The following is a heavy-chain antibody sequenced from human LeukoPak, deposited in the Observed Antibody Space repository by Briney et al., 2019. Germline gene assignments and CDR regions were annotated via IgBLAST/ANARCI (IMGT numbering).Heavy chain of an antibody. J-gene: IGHJ3*02. CDR1: GGSLSSGGYS. CDR2: IYHSGST. CDR3: ASSLCSSTSCYTGVAFDI. D-gene: IGHD2-2*02. V-gene: IGHV4-30-2*01. Sequence: SETLSLTCAVSGGSLSSGGYSWRWIRQPPGKGLEWIGYIYHSGSTYYNPSLKSRVTISVDRSKNQFSLKLSSVTAADTAVYYCASSLCSSTSCYTGVAFDIWGQGTMVTVSS.